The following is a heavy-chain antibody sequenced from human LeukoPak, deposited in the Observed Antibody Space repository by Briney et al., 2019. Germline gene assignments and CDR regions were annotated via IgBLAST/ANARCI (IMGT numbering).Heavy chain of an antibody. Sequence: GGSLRLSCAASGFTFSSYWMSWVRQAPGKGLEWVANIKQDGSEKYYVDSVKGRFTISRDNAKNSLYLQMNSLRAEDTAVYYCARVEGCSSTSRYLYYYYYGMDVWGKGTTVTVSS. CDR2: IKQDGSEK. V-gene: IGHV3-7*03. CDR1: GFTFSSYW. D-gene: IGHD2-2*01. J-gene: IGHJ6*04. CDR3: ARVEGCSSTSRYLYYYYYGMDV.